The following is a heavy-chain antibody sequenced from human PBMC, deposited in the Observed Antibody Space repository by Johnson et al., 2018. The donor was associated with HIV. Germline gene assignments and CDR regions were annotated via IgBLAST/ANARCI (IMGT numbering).Heavy chain of an antibody. Sequence: VQLVESGGGLAKPAWSPRLSCAASQFIFSNYYMNCVRQAPGNGLELVGQVNPNGDSTYLIDSGKDRFNTSRDNAKNTVHLQMSSLRAEDTALYFCARDWDYYETSGYYYAYMGDAFDIWGQGTMVIVSP. CDR2: VNPNGDST. J-gene: IGHJ3*02. V-gene: IGHV3-25*05. CDR3: ARDWDYYETSGYYYAYMGDAFDI. CDR1: QFIFSNYY. D-gene: IGHD3-22*01.